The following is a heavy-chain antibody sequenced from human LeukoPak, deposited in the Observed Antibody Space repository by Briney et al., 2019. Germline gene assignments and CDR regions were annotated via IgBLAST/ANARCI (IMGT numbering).Heavy chain of an antibody. Sequence: GGSLRLSCAASGFTFSSYAMSWVRQAPGKGLEWVSAISGSGGSTYYADSVKGRFTISRDNSKNTLYLQMNSLRAEDTAVYYCASGYGETRGYFDYWGQGTLVTVSS. D-gene: IGHD4-17*01. CDR2: ISGSGGST. V-gene: IGHV3-23*01. CDR3: ASGYGETRGYFDY. J-gene: IGHJ4*02. CDR1: GFTFSSYA.